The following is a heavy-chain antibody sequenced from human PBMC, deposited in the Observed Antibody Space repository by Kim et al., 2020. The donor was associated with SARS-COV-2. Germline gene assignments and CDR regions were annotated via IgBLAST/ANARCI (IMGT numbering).Heavy chain of an antibody. Sequence: GGSLRLSCAASGFTFSSYGMHWVRQAPGKGLEWVAVIWYDGSNKYYADSVKGRFTISRDNSKNTLYLQMNSLKAEDTAVYYCARGLSKGYCSGVSCPLFDYWGEGTLVTVSS. CDR3: ARGLSKGYCSGVSCPLFDY. J-gene: IGHJ4*02. D-gene: IGHD2-15*01. V-gene: IGHV3-33*01. CDR2: IWYDGSNK. CDR1: GFTFSSYG.